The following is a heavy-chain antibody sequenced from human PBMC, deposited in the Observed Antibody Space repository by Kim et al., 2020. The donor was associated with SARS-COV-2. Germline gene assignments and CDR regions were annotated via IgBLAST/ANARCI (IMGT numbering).Heavy chain of an antibody. CDR1: GFSFSSYW. J-gene: IGHJ4*02. Sequence: GGSLRLSCAASGFSFSSYWMHWVRQAPGKGLVWVSRMNSDGTTSDYAASVNGRFTISRDNAKYTLYLQMNSLRAEEAAMYYCTRGGSICCGGLSCYPGEHWGQGSRVPVSS. CDR2: MNSDGTTS. CDR3: TRGGSICCGGLSCYPGEH. V-gene: IGHV3-74*01. D-gene: IGHD2-15*01.